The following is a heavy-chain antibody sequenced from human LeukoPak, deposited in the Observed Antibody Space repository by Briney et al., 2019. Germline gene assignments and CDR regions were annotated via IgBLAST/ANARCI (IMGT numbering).Heavy chain of an antibody. V-gene: IGHV3-21*01. CDR3: ARLRGYCSGGSCYVDY. CDR2: ISSSSSYI. Sequence: GGSLRLSCAASGFTFSSYSMNWVRQAPGRGLEWVSSISSSSSYIYYADSVKGRFTISRGNAKNSLYLQMNSLRAEDTAVYYCARLRGYCSGGSCYVDYWGQGTLVTVSS. D-gene: IGHD2-15*01. J-gene: IGHJ4*02. CDR1: GFTFSSYS.